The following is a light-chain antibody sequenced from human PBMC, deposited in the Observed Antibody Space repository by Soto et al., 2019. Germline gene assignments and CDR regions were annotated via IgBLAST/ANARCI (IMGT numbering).Light chain of an antibody. CDR1: QSISSW. CDR3: QQFNSYWT. CDR2: DAS. Sequence: DIQMTQSPSTLAASGGDRVTITCRARQSISSWLAWYQQKPGKAPKLLIYDASSLESGVPSRFSGSGSGTEFPLTISSLQPDDFATYYCQQFNSYWTFGRGTKVEIK. J-gene: IGKJ1*01. V-gene: IGKV1-5*01.